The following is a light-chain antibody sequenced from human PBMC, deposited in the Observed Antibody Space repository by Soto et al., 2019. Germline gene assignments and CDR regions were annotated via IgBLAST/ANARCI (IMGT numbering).Light chain of an antibody. J-gene: IGLJ2*01. V-gene: IGLV2-8*01. Sequence: QSARTQPPSASGSPGQSVAISWSGTSSDVGGYNYVSWYQQHPGKAPKLMIYDVNKRPSGVPDRFSGSKSGNTASLTVSGLQAEDEADYYCISYAGSNKPAFGGGTKLTVL. CDR1: SSDVGGYNY. CDR2: DVN. CDR3: ISYAGSNKPA.